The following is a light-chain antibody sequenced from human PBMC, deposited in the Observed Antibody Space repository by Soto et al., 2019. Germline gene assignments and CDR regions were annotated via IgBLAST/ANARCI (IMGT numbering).Light chain of an antibody. J-gene: IGKJ1*01. Sequence: DIQMTQSPSTLSAYVGDRVTITFRASQSISRWLAWYQQRPGKAPKILIFDASTLKSGVPSRFSGSGSGTEFTLTISSLQPDDFATYYCQQYSSYSTWTFGQGTKVDI. CDR2: DAS. V-gene: IGKV1-5*01. CDR3: QQYSSYSTWT. CDR1: QSISRW.